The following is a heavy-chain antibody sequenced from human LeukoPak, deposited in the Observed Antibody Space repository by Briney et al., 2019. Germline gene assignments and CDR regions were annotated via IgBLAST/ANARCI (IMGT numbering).Heavy chain of an antibody. CDR1: DGSISSNSYY. CDR2: ISYSGST. V-gene: IGHV4-39*07. J-gene: IGHJ6*02. Sequence: SETLSLTCTVSDGSISSNSYYWGWIRQPPGKGLEWIGSISYSGSTYYNPSLESRVTISVDASKNQFSLELNSVTAADTAVYYCARDRENYYDSSGYYSLGYYYGMDVWGQGTTVTVSS. CDR3: ARDRENYYDSSGYYSLGYYYGMDV. D-gene: IGHD3-22*01.